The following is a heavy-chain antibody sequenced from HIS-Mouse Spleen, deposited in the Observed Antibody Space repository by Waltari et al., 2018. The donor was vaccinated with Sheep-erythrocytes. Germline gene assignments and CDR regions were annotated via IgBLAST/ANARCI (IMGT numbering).Heavy chain of an antibody. CDR1: GYTFTSYG. Sequence: QVQLVQSGAEVKKPGASVKVSCKASGYTFTSYGISWVRQAPGQGLEWMGWGGQGPGQGLGGMGWISAYTGNANDAKKLQGRVTMTTDTSTSTAYMELRSLRSDDAAVYYCARFYGDFTRAFDIWGQGTMVTVSS. V-gene: IGHV1-18*01. CDR2: ISAYTGNA. J-gene: IGHJ3*02. D-gene: IGHD4-17*01. CDR3: ARFYGDFTRAFDI.